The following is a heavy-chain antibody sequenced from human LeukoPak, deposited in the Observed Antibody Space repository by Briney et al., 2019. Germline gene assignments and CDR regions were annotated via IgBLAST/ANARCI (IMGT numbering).Heavy chain of an antibody. CDR2: ISAYNGDT. D-gene: IGHD4-23*01. CDR1: GYTFNSYG. Sequence: ASVKVSCKASGYTFNSYGISWVRQAPGQGLQWMGWISAYNGDTKYAQNLQGRVTMTADTSASTAYMELRSLRSDDTAVYYCARDLSYNGGNTLGYFDSWGQGTLVTVSS. CDR3: ARDLSYNGGNTLGYFDS. V-gene: IGHV1-18*01. J-gene: IGHJ4*02.